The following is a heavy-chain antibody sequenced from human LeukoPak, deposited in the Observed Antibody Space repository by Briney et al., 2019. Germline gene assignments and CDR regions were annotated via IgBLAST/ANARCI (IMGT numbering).Heavy chain of an antibody. D-gene: IGHD3-3*01. CDR2: IYYSGST. J-gene: IGHJ6*03. CDR3: AKGSGPLGGYLDV. CDR1: GGSISSYY. Sequence: SPSETLSLTCTVSGGSISSYYWSWIRQPPGKGLEWIGYIYYSGSTNYNPSLKSRVTISVDTSKNQFSLKLSSVTAADTAVYYCAKGSGPLGGYLDVWGKGTTVTVSS. V-gene: IGHV4-59*08.